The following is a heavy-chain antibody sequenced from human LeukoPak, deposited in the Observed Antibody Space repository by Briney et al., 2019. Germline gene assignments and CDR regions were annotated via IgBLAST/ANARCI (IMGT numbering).Heavy chain of an antibody. J-gene: IGHJ4*02. CDR2: IYSGGST. V-gene: IGHV3-53*01. D-gene: IGHD4-17*01. CDR1: GFTFSSNY. Sequence: GGSLRLSCAASGFTFSSNYMSWVRQAPGKGLEWVSVIYSGGSTYYADSVKGRFTISRDNSKNTLYLQMNSLRAEDTAVYYCAGRTTVTTWAYWGQGTLVTVSS. CDR3: AGRTTVTTWAY.